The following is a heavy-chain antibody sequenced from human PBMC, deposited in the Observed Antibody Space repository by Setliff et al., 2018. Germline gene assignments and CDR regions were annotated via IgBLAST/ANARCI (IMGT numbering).Heavy chain of an antibody. Sequence: SVKVSCKVSGDTFNTYTLSWVRQAPGQGLEWMGGIIPIFGSPHYAQRFQDRVIITADVSTRTAYMDLSSLRSEDTAIYYCARDSQLGFYYFDSWGRGTLVTVSS. CDR3: ARDSQLGFYYFDS. V-gene: IGHV1-69*13. CDR2: IIPIFGSP. D-gene: IGHD1-1*01. CDR1: GDTFNTYT. J-gene: IGHJ4*02.